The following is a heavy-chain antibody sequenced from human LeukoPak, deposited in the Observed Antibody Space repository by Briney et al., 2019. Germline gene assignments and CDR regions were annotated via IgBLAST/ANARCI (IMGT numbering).Heavy chain of an antibody. V-gene: IGHV1-2*02. J-gene: IGHJ5*02. D-gene: IGHD6-6*01. CDR3: AREFGIAARRRGSWFDP. CDR1: GYTFTGNY. Sequence: AASVKVSCKASGYTFTGNYMHWVRQAPGQGLEWMGWINPNSGGTNYAQKFQGRVTMTRDTPISTAYMELSRLRSDDTAVYYCAREFGIAARRRGSWFDPWGQGTLVTVSS. CDR2: INPNSGGT.